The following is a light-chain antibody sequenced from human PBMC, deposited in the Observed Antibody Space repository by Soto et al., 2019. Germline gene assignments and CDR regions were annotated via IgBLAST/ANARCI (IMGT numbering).Light chain of an antibody. CDR1: QSVGPR. J-gene: IGKJ3*01. Sequence: ILMTQSQVTLSVSPGERATLSCRARQSVGPRLAWSQQKPGQAPRLDLYGAYTRATNIPVRLSGRWSGTGFTLTISSLQSEYFADYYCQHYSICPLTGGPGTTVDVK. CDR3: QHYSICPLT. V-gene: IGKV3-15*01. CDR2: GAY.